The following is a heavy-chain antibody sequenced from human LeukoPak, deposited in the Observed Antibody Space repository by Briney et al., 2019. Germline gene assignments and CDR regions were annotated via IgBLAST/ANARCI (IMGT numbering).Heavy chain of an antibody. Sequence: PSETLSLTCTVSGGSISSYYWSWIRQPLGKGLEWIGYIYYSGSTNYNPSLKSRVTISVDTSKNQFSLKLSSVTAADTAVYYCARKEYGNSKFDYWGQGTLVTVSS. D-gene: IGHD1-1*01. V-gene: IGHV4-59*01. CDR1: GGSISSYY. CDR2: IYYSGST. CDR3: ARKEYGNSKFDY. J-gene: IGHJ4*02.